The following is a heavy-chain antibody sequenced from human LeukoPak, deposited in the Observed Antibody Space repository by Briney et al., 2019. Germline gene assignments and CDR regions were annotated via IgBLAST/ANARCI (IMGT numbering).Heavy chain of an antibody. CDR2: IIPIFGTA. V-gene: IGHV1-69*13. D-gene: IGHD3-22*01. Sequence: SVKVSCKASGGTFSSYAISWVRQAPGQGLEWMGGIIPIFGTANYAQKFQGRVTITADESTSTAYMELSSLRSEDTAVYYFARDFSYDSSGYWFYWGQGTLVTVSS. J-gene: IGHJ4*02. CDR3: ARDFSYDSSGYWFY. CDR1: GGTFSSYA.